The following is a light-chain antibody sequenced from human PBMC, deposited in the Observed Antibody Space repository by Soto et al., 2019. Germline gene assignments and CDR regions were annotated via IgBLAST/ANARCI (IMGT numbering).Light chain of an antibody. CDR3: QQGLA. J-gene: IGKJ4*01. Sequence: DIQLTQSPSFLSASVGDRVTITCRASQGISSYLAWYQQKPGKAPKLLIYAASTLQSGVPSRFSGSGSGTEFTLTISSLQPEDLATYYCQQGLAFGGGTKVEIK. CDR2: AAS. CDR1: QGISSY. V-gene: IGKV1-9*01.